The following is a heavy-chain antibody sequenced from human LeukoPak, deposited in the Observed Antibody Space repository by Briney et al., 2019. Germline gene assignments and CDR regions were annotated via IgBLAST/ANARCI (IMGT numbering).Heavy chain of an antibody. Sequence: GGSLRLSCVASGLIFSNAWMGWVRQAPGKGLEWVGRIKSKPDGGTTDYDAPVAGRLTNSRDDSKTTLYLQMNSLKTEETAIYYCATGGPHSSRLPYDYCGQGILVTVSS. CDR3: ATGGPHSSRLPYDY. V-gene: IGHV3-15*01. CDR1: GLIFSNAW. J-gene: IGHJ4*02. D-gene: IGHD3-22*01. CDR2: IKSKPDGGTT.